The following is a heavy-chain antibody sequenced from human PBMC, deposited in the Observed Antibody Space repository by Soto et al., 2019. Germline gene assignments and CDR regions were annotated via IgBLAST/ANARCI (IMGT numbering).Heavy chain of an antibody. CDR1: GGSFSNFG. D-gene: IGHD5-12*01. J-gene: IGHJ4*02. Sequence: ASVKVSCKASGGSFSNFGISWVRQAPGQGLEWMGGIVPVFGRPNYAQRFRGRLTITADESTSTGYMELIILRSDDTAVYYCAREGSGYNFWGQGTQVTVSS. CDR2: IVPVFGRP. V-gene: IGHV1-69*13. CDR3: AREGSGYNF.